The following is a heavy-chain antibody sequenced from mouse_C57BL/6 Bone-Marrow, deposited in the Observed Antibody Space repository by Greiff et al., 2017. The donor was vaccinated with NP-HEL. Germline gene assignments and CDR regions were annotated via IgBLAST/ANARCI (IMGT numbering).Heavy chain of an antibody. J-gene: IGHJ3*01. V-gene: IGHV1-59*01. CDR3: ARVATRVKWFAY. CDR2: IDPSDSYT. Sequence: QVQLQQPGAELVRPGTSVKLSCKASGYTFTSYWMHWVKQRPGQGLAWIGVIDPSDSYTNYNQKFKGKATLTVDTSSSTAYMQLSSLTSEDSAVYYCARVATRVKWFAYWGQGTLVTVSA. CDR1: GYTFTSYW. D-gene: IGHD2-2*01.